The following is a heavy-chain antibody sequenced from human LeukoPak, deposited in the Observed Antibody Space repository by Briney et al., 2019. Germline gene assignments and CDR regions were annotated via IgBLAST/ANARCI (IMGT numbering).Heavy chain of an antibody. CDR1: GFTFSSYD. CDR3: ARTNRPAADFEYYFDY. D-gene: IGHD6-13*01. J-gene: IGHJ4*02. Sequence: GGSLRLSCAASGFTFSSYDMHWVRQATGKGLGWVSAIGTAGDTYYPGSVKGRFTISRENAKNSLYLQMNSLRAGDTAVYYCARTNRPAADFEYYFDYWGQGTLVTVSS. V-gene: IGHV3-13*01. CDR2: IGTAGDT.